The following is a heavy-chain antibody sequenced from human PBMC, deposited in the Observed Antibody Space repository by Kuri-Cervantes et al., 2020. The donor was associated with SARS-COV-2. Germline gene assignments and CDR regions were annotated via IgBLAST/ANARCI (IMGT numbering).Heavy chain of an antibody. J-gene: IGHJ5*02. D-gene: IGHD3-3*01. CDR1: GGSISSYY. Sequence: GSLRLSCTVSGGSISSYYLTWIRQPPGKGLEWIGSIYHTGHTYYNPSFESRLTISLDTSKNQFFLNLTSVTAGDTAVYYCAHLITVFGVVDPPGDYWFDPWGQGTLVTVSS. V-gene: IGHV4-59*04. CDR2: IYHTGHT. CDR3: AHLITVFGVVDPPGDYWFDP.